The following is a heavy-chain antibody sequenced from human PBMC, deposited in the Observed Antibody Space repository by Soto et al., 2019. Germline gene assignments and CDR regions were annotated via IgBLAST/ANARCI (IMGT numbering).Heavy chain of an antibody. Sequence: EVQLVESGGGLIQPGGSLRLSCAASKFTFSLSNMNWVRQAPGKGLEWISYISFNSNTIVYADSVRGRFTISRDNAKNSLHLQMNSLRGDDTAVYYCARGVTTFDSWGQGTLVTVSS. CDR1: KFTFSLSN. CDR2: ISFNSNTI. D-gene: IGHD1-1*01. J-gene: IGHJ4*02. V-gene: IGHV3-48*01. CDR3: ARGVTTFDS.